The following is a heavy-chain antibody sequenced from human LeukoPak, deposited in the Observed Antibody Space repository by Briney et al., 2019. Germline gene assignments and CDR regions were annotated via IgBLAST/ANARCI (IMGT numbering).Heavy chain of an antibody. J-gene: IGHJ4*02. V-gene: IGHV4-59*01. CDR3: ARYPGLEGAGSKGAFDY. CDR1: GGXISSYY. CDR2: IYYSGST. D-gene: IGHD3-10*01. Sequence: SETLSLTCTVSGGXISSYYCSWIRQPPGKGLEWIGHIYYSGSTNYNPSLKSRVTISVDMSKNKFSLKLRSVTAADTAVYYCARYPGLEGAGSKGAFDYWGQGTLVTVSS.